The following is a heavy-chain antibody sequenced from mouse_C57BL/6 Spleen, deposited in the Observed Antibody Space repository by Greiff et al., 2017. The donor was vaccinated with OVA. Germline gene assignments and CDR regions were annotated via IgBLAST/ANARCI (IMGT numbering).Heavy chain of an antibody. CDR3: ARSARQLDY. D-gene: IGHD3-2*01. Sequence: VKLQQPGAELVRPGSSVKLSCKASGYTFTSYWMDWVKQRPGQGLEWIGNIYPSDSETHYNQKFKDKATLTVDKSSSTAYMQLSSLTSEDSAVYYCARSARQLDYWGQGTTLTVSS. CDR1: GYTFTSYW. V-gene: IGHV1-61*01. CDR2: IYPSDSET. J-gene: IGHJ2*01.